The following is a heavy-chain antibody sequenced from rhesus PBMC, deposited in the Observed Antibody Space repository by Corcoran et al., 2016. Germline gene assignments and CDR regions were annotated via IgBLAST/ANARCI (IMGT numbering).Heavy chain of an antibody. Sequence: QVQLVHSGAEVKKPGPSVQLSCKASGYPFTSYYINWVSPAPGQVLEWMGWINPSNGNTGYAQKFKGRVTMTRDTSTSTAYMELNSLRSEDTAVYYCARTHYGSSQFDYWGQGVLVTVSS. CDR3: ARTHYGSSQFDY. J-gene: IGHJ4*01. CDR1: GYPFTSYY. V-gene: IGHV1-200*01. CDR2: INPSNGNT. D-gene: IGHD4-29*01.